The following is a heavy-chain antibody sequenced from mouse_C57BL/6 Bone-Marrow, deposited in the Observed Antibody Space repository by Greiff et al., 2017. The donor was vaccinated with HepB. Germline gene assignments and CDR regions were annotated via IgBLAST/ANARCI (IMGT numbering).Heavy chain of an antibody. CDR3: VIYYEYDVGYYAMDY. CDR1: GYTFTSYW. J-gene: IGHJ4*01. V-gene: IGHV1-55*01. CDR2: IYPGSGST. D-gene: IGHD2-4*01. Sequence: QVQLQQPGAELVKPGASVKMSCKASGYTFTSYWITWVKQRPGQGLEWIGDIYPGSGSTNYNEKFKSKATLTVDTSSSTAYMQLSSLTSEDSAVYYCVIYYEYDVGYYAMDYWGQGTSVTVSS.